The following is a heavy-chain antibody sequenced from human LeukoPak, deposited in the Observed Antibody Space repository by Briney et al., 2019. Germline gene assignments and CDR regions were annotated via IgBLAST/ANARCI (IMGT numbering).Heavy chain of an antibody. J-gene: IGHJ4*02. V-gene: IGHV4-59*08. Sequence: SETLSLTCNVSGGAINSYYWSWIRQSPGKVLEWIGYIYYTGNTNYNPSLKSRVTMSVDTSKNQFSLKVISVTAADTAVYYCARHSSHEYSRPHFDSWGQGTLVTVSS. CDR3: ARHSSHEYSRPHFDS. CDR1: GGAINSYY. CDR2: IYYTGNT. D-gene: IGHD6-6*01.